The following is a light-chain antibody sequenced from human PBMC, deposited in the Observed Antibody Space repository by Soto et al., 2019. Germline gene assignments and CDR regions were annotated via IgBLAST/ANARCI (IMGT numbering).Light chain of an antibody. Sequence: QSVLTQPASVSGSPGQSITISCTGTSSDVGGYNYVSWYQQHPVKAPKLMIYDVTTRPSGVSDRFSGSKSGNTASLTISGLQAVDEADYYCSSYTSSSTSYVFGTGTKVTVL. CDR1: SSDVGGYNY. CDR3: SSYTSSSTSYV. J-gene: IGLJ1*01. V-gene: IGLV2-14*01. CDR2: DVT.